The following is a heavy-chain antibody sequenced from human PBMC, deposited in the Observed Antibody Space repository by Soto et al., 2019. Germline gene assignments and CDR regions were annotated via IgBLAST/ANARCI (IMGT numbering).Heavy chain of an antibody. CDR2: IIPIFVTA. CDR3: ARRIPDYYDQSPVAWFDP. V-gene: IGHV1-69*06. CDR1: GGTFSSYA. J-gene: IGHJ5*02. D-gene: IGHD3-22*01. Sequence: QVQLVQSGAEVTKPGSSVTVSCKASGGTFSSYAISWVRQAPGQGLEWMGGIIPIFVTANYAQKLQGRVTITADKSTSTDYMELSSLRSEDTAVYYCARRIPDYYDQSPVAWFDPWGQGTLVTVSS.